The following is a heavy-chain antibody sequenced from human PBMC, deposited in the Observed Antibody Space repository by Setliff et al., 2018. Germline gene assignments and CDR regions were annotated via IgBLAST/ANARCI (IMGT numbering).Heavy chain of an antibody. CDR2: MYSSGST. J-gene: IGHJ4*02. CDR3: ASHPRVTIFGVVAFDY. V-gene: IGHV4-39*01. D-gene: IGHD3-3*01. Sequence: SETLSLTCTVSGGSISNYYWGWIRQPPGKGLEWIGSMYSSGSTYYNPSLKSRVTISVDTSQNQFSLKLSSVTAADTAAYYCASHPRVTIFGVVAFDYWGQGILVTVSS. CDR1: GGSISNYY.